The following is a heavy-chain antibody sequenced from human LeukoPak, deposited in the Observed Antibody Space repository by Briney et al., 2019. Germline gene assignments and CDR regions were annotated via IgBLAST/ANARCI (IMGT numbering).Heavy chain of an antibody. V-gene: IGHV4-59*08. D-gene: IGHD2-8*02. CDR2: IYYSGST. CDR3: ARHFSGFDH. CDR1: GGSISPLY. J-gene: IGHJ4*02. Sequence: SETLSLTCTVSGGSISPLYWSWIRQSPDKGLVWIGNIYYSGSTNYNPSFKSRVTISLDTSKKQYSLHLSSVTAADTAIYCCARHFSGFDHWGQGAQVTVSS.